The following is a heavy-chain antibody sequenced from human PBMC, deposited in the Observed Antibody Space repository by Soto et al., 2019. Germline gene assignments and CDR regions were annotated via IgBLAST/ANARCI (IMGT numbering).Heavy chain of an antibody. CDR3: ARFGYSTNIGIDY. V-gene: IGHV4-31*03. CDR1: GGSISSGGYY. J-gene: IGHJ4*02. Sequence: QVQLQESGPGLVKPSQTLSLTCTVSGGSISSGGYYWSWIRQHPGKGLEWIGYIYYSGSTYYNPSLKSRVTISVDTSKNQFPLKLSSVTAGDTAVYYCARFGYSTNIGIDYWGQGTLVPVSS. CDR2: IYYSGST. D-gene: IGHD3-22*01.